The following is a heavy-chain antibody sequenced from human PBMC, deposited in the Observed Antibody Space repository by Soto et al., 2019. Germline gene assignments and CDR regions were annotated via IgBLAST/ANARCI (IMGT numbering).Heavy chain of an antibody. CDR2: SKNKANNDTS. Sequence: GGSLRLSCAASGFIFSDYYIDWVRQAPGKGLEWVGRSKNKANNDTSEYAASVKGRFIISRDESKNSLYLQMNSLKTEDTAVYYCTRVDFYGSGASDYWGPGILVTVSS. CDR3: TRVDFYGSGASDY. D-gene: IGHD3-10*01. CDR1: GFIFSDYY. V-gene: IGHV3-72*01. J-gene: IGHJ4*02.